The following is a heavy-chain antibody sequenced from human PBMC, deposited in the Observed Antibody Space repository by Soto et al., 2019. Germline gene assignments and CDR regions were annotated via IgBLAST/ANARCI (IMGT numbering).Heavy chain of an antibody. CDR2: IIPIFGTA. J-gene: IGHJ6*02. V-gene: IGHV1-69*13. Sequence: AASVKVSCKASGGTFSSYAISWVRQAPGQGLEWMGGIIPIFGTANYAQKFQGRVTITADESTSTAYMELSSLRSEDTAVYYCARDPGNDARPYYYYGMDVWGQGTTVTVSS. CDR3: ARDPGNDARPYYYYGMDV. CDR1: GGTFSSYA. D-gene: IGHD1-1*01.